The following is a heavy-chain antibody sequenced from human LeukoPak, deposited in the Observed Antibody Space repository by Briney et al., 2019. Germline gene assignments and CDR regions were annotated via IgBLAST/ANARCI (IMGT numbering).Heavy chain of an antibody. V-gene: IGHV3-21*04. CDR1: GFTFSSYS. CDR2: ISSSSSYI. D-gene: IGHD4-17*01. CDR3: TADTTVTTDDAFDI. Sequence: GGSLRLSCAASGFTFSSYSMNWVRQAPGKGLEWVSSISSSSSYIYYADSVKGRFTISRDNAKNSLYLQMNSLKIEDTAVYYCTADTTVTTDDAFDIWGQGTMVTVSS. J-gene: IGHJ3*02.